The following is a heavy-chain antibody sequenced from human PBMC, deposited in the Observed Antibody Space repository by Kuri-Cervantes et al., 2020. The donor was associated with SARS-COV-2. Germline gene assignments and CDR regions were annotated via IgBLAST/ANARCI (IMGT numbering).Heavy chain of an antibody. CDR3: ARDRRPAAAGTFFDY. CDR2: IYHSGST. Sequence: LRLSCAVSRYSISSGYYWGWIRQPPGKGLEWIGSIYHSGSTYYNPSLKSRVTISVDTSKNQFSLKLSSVTAADTAVYYCARDRRPAAAGTFFDYWGQGTLVTVSS. D-gene: IGHD6-13*01. J-gene: IGHJ4*02. V-gene: IGHV4-38-2*02. CDR1: RYSISSGYY.